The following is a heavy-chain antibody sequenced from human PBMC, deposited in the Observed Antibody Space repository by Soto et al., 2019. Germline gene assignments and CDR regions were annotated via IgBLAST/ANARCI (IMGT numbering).Heavy chain of an antibody. Sequence: QVQLVESGGGVVQPGRSLRLSCAASGFTFSSYGMHWVRQAPGKGLEWVAVISHDGNDNYHADSVKGRFTISRDNSKNTLYLQMNSLRLEDTAVYYCAKDGDVAAAGYYVDYWGRGTLVTASS. CDR3: AKDGDVAAAGYYVDY. D-gene: IGHD6-13*01. CDR2: ISHDGNDN. V-gene: IGHV3-30*18. J-gene: IGHJ4*02. CDR1: GFTFSSYG.